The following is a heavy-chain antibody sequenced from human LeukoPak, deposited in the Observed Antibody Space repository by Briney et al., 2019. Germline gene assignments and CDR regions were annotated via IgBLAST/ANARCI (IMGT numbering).Heavy chain of an antibody. D-gene: IGHD3-10*01. J-gene: IGHJ4*02. V-gene: IGHV3-66*01. CDR3: AGVSDYYGSGTLDY. CDR2: IYSGGST. CDR1: GFTVSSNY. Sequence: AGGSLRLSCAASGFTVSSNYMSWVRQAPGKGLEWVSVIYSGGSTYYADSVKGRFTISRDNSKNTLYLQMNSLRAEDTAVYYCAGVSDYYGSGTLDYWGQGTLVTVSS.